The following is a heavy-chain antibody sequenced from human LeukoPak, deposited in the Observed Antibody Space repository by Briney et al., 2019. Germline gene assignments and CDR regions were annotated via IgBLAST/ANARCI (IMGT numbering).Heavy chain of an antibody. D-gene: IGHD3-9*01. CDR2: IYYSGST. CDR3: AREKYFDPPGAFDI. V-gene: IGHV4-59*01. J-gene: IGHJ3*02. Sequence: IXQPPGKGLXXXCDIYYSGSTKYNPSLKSRGNISVDTSKNQFSLKLSSVTAADTAVYYCAREKYFDPPGAFDIWGQGTMVTVSS.